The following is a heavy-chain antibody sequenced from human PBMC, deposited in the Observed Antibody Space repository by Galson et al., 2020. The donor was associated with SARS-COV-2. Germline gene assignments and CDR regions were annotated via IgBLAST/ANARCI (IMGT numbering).Heavy chain of an antibody. D-gene: IGHD4-17*01. CDR2: VYYTGST. J-gene: IGHJ3*02. CDR3: ARWVTTGRLGGFDI. Sequence: SETLSLTCTVSGDSISSSTSYWGWIRQPPGKGLEYIGVVYYTGSTYYKSSLQNRVTISIDTSKRQVSLNLKFMSAADTAVYYCARWVTTGRLGGFDIWGQGTMVSVSS. CDR1: GDSISSSTSY. V-gene: IGHV4-39*07.